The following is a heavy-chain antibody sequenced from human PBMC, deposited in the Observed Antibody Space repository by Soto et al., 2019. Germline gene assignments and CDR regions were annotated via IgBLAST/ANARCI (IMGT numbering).Heavy chain of an antibody. Sequence: SETLSLTCTVSDDSFRGAEYYWSWIRQPLGKGPEWIGYTYYNGDTKYNPALRSRVTMSEDTSKNQFSLRLSSVTAADTAVYFCARGPAYIDGWRTFDLWGRGXLVTVYS. CDR3: ARGPAYIDGWRTFDL. V-gene: IGHV4-61*08. CDR2: TYYNGDT. J-gene: IGHJ4*02. CDR1: DDSFRGAEYY. D-gene: IGHD6-19*01.